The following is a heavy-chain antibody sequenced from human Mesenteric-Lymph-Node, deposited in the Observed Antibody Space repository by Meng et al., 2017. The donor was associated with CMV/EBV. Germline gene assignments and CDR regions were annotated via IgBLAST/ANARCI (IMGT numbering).Heavy chain of an antibody. CDR3: VRERGTILSVVDY. CDR1: GFTFSSYA. V-gene: IGHV3-30*04. CDR2: ISYDGSNK. D-gene: IGHD1-1*01. J-gene: IGHJ4*02. Sequence: GGSLRLSCAASGFTFSSYAMHWVRQAPGKGLEWVAVISYDGSNKYYADSVKGRFTISRDNSKNTLYLQMNSLRAEDTAVYYCVRERGTILSVVDYWGQGTLVTVSS.